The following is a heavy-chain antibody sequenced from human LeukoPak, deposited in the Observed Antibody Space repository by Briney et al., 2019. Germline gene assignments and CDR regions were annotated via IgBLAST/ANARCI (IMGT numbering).Heavy chain of an antibody. V-gene: IGHV4-4*02. CDR2: AYHSGIT. CDR3: ARRGYSYGYFDY. J-gene: IGHJ4*02. CDR1: GGSTSSNNW. D-gene: IGHD5-18*01. Sequence: SGTLSLTCDVSGGSTSSNNWWSWVRQPPGKGLEWIGEAYHSGITNYNPSLKSRVTISVDKSKNQFSLKLTSVTAADTALYYCARRGYSYGYFDYWGQGTLVTVSS.